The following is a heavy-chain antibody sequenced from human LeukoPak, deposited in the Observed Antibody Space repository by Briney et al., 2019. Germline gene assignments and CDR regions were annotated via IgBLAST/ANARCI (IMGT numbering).Heavy chain of an antibody. J-gene: IGHJ4*02. D-gene: IGHD4-17*01. CDR1: GGSISSYY. CDR2: IYYSGST. V-gene: IGHV4-59*01. CDR3: ARGGYGDPLDY. Sequence: PSETLSLTCTVSGGSISSYYWSWIRQPPGKGLEWIGYIYYSGSTNYNPSLKSRVTISVDTSKNQFSLKLSSVTAADTAVYYCARGGYGDPLDYWGQGTLVTVSS.